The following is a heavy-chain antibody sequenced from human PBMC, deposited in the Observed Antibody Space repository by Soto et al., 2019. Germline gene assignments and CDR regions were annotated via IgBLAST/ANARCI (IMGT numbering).Heavy chain of an antibody. J-gene: IGHJ5*02. D-gene: IGHD3-22*01. Sequence: PGESLKISCKGSGYSFTSYWISWVRQMPGKGLEWMGRIDPSDSYTNYSPSFQGHVTISADKSISTAYLQWSSLKASDTAMYYCARRPSPFGSSGYYLENWCDPGGHGTLVTVS. V-gene: IGHV5-10-1*01. CDR1: GYSFTSYW. CDR2: IDPSDSYT. CDR3: ARRPSPFGSSGYYLENWCDP.